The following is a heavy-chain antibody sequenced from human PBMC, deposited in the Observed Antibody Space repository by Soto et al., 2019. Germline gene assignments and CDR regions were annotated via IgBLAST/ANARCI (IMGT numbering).Heavy chain of an antibody. CDR3: ARDRMFGYSSGWYAADP. V-gene: IGHV1-3*01. Sequence: GASVKVSCKASGYTFTSYAMHWVRQAPGQRLEWMGWINAGNGNTKYSQKFQGRVTITRDTSASTAYMELSSLRSEDTAVYYCARDRMFGYSSGWYAADPWGQGTLVTVS. D-gene: IGHD6-19*01. J-gene: IGHJ5*02. CDR2: INAGNGNT. CDR1: GYTFTSYA.